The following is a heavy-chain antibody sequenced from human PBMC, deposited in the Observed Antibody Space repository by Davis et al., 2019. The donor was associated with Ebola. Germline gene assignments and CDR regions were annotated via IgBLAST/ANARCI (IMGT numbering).Heavy chain of an antibody. CDR2: IKEDGTER. CDR3: ATITLNYEFSP. V-gene: IGHV3-7*01. CDR1: GFTVNSYW. D-gene: IGHD3-3*01. J-gene: IGHJ5*02. Sequence: PGGSLRLSCAASGFTVNSYWMSWVRRAPGKGLEWVANIKEDGTERDYGHSVKGRFTISRDNFKNTLYLQMNSLRAEDTAVYYCATITLNYEFSPWGQGTLVIVSS.